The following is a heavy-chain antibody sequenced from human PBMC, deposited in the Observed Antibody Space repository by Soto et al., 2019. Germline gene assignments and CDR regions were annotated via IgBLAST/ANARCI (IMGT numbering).Heavy chain of an antibody. CDR1: GFTFSNAW. J-gene: IGHJ4*02. CDR2: IKSKTDGGTT. V-gene: IGHV3-15*01. Sequence: EVQLVESGGGLVKPGGSLRLSCAASGFTFSNAWMSWVRQAPGKGLEWVGRIKSKTDGGTTDYAAPVKGRFTISRDDSKNTLYLQMNSLKTGDTAVYYCTTAGYCSGGSCYEGPFDYWGQGTLDTVSS. CDR3: TTAGYCSGGSCYEGPFDY. D-gene: IGHD2-15*01.